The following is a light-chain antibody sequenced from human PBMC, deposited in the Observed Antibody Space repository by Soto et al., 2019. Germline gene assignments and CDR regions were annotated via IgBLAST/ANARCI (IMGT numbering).Light chain of an antibody. V-gene: IGLV2-23*01. CDR2: EGS. J-gene: IGLJ2*01. CDR3: CSNAGRSIVV. Sequence: QSVLTQPASESGSPGQSINISCTGSSSYVGSYNLVSWYQQHPGKAPKLMIYEGSKRPSGVSNRFSGSKSGSTASLTISGLQAEDEADYYCCSNAGRSIVVFGGGTKVTVL. CDR1: SSYVGSYNL.